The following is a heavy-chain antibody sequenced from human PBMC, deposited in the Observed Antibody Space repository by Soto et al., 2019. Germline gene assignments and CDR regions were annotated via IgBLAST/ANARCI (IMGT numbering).Heavy chain of an antibody. V-gene: IGHV3-11*01. Sequence: GGSLRLSCAASGFTFSDYYMSWIRQAPGKGLEWVSYISSSGSTIYYADSVKGRFTISRDNAKNSLYLQMNSLRAEDTAVYYCARRTLSTALYYYYYMDVWGKGTTVTVSS. J-gene: IGHJ6*03. CDR2: ISSSGSTI. CDR3: ARRTLSTALYYYYYMDV. D-gene: IGHD2-2*01. CDR1: GFTFSDYY.